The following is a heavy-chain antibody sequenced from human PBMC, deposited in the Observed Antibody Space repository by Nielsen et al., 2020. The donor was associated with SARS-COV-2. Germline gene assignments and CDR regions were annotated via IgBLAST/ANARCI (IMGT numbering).Heavy chain of an antibody. V-gene: IGHV3-30*03. CDR1: GFTFSSYG. CDR2: ISYDGSNK. CDR3: ASTGGSSWYLGY. D-gene: IGHD6-13*01. J-gene: IGHJ4*02. Sequence: GGSLRLSCAASGFTFSSYGMHWVRQAPGKGLEWVAVISYDGSNKYYADSVKGRFTISRDNSKNTLYPQMNSLRAEDTAVYYCASTGGSSWYLGYWGQGTLVSVSS.